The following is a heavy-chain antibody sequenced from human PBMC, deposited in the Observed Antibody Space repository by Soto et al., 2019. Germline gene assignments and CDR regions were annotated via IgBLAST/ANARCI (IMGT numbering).Heavy chain of an antibody. CDR3: ARDDYSNSDSFDP. D-gene: IGHD4-4*01. J-gene: IGHJ5*02. CDR1: GFTFSYYT. V-gene: IGHV3-21*01. Sequence: PGGSLRLSCVASGFTFSYYTMNWVRQAPGEGPEWVSSISSTSSYIYYADSVEGRFTISRDNAKNSLYLQMDSLRAGDTARYYCARDDYSNSDSFDPWGPGTMVTVYS. CDR2: ISSTSSYI.